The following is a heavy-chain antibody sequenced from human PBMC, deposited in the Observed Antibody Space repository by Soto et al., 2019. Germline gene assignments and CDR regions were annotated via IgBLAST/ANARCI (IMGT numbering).Heavy chain of an antibody. J-gene: IGHJ4*02. Sequence: PSETLSLTCAVYGGSFSGYYWSWIRQPPGKGLEWIGEINHSGSTNYNPSLKSRVTISVDTSKNQFSLKLSSVTAADTAVYYCARDGPRAVTTDGVYFDYWGQGTLVTVSS. D-gene: IGHD4-17*01. V-gene: IGHV4-34*01. CDR1: GGSFSGYY. CDR3: ARDGPRAVTTDGVYFDY. CDR2: INHSGST.